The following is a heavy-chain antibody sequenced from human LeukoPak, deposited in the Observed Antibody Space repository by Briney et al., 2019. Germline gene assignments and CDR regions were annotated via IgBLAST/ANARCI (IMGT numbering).Heavy chain of an antibody. J-gene: IGHJ3*02. CDR1: GFTFSSYA. D-gene: IGHD1-26*01. CDR2: ITGVGGNT. V-gene: IGHV3-23*01. CDR3: TREIGAPGAFDI. Sequence: GGSLRLSCAASGFTFSSYAMHWVRQAPGKGLEWVSGITGVGGNTYYADSVKGRFTISRDNSKNTLYLQMNSLRAEDTAVYYCTREIGAPGAFDIWGQGTMVTVSS.